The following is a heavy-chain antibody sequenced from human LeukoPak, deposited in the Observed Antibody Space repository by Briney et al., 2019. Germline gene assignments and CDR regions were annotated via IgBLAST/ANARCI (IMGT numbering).Heavy chain of an antibody. CDR2: IYYSGST. D-gene: IGHD3-10*01. CDR3: ARSRLRVGSGTYAFDI. Sequence: PSETLSLTCTVSGGSISSYYWSWIRQPPGKGLEWIGYIYYSGSTNYDPSLKSRVTISVDTSKNQFSLKLSSVTAADTAVYYCARSRLRVGSGTYAFDIWGQGTMVTVSS. CDR1: GGSISSYY. V-gene: IGHV4-59*08. J-gene: IGHJ3*02.